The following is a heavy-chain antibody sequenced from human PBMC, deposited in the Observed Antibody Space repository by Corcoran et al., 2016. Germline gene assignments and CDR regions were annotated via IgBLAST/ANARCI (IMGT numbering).Heavy chain of an antibody. V-gene: IGHV4-34*01. J-gene: IGHJ2*01. D-gene: IGHD2-21*01. Sequence: QVQLQQWGAGLLKPSETLSLTCAVYSGSFNTNYWSWIRQPPGKGLEWIGEINHRGSTNSNPSLKSRVTISVDTSKNQFSLKLSSVTAADTAVYYCARVPRRGLGYCDLGGRGTLVTGSS. CDR1: SGSFNTNY. CDR2: INHRGST. CDR3: ARVPRRGLGYCDL.